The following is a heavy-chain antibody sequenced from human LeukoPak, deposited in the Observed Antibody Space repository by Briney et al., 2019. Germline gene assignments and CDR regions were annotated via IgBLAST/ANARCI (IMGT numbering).Heavy chain of an antibody. CDR2: ISCSSGSI. J-gene: IGHJ1*01. V-gene: IGHV3-9*01. CDR1: GWTFGGYS. D-gene: IGHD2-2*01. Sequence: SLRLSCAASGWTFGGYSMHWIRQPPGKGLEWTGGISCSSGSIYYADLVRGRFTIARDTAKNSLYKQINRMRAEDTALYYGSKDNQAWSSASCDHWYQG. CDR3: SKDNQAWSSASCDH.